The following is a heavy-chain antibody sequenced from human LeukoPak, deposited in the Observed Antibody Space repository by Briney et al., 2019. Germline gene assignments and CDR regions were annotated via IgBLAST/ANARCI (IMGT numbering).Heavy chain of an antibody. J-gene: IGHJ4*02. CDR1: GFTFSSYG. CDR2: IRYDGSNK. V-gene: IGHV3-30*02. Sequence: GGSLRLSCATSGFTFSSYGMHWVRQAPGKGLEWVAFIRYDGSNKYYADSVKGRFTISRDNSKNTLYLQMNSLRAEDTAVYYCAILLPNYYGSGSTDWGQGTLVTVSS. D-gene: IGHD3-10*01. CDR3: AILLPNYYGSGSTD.